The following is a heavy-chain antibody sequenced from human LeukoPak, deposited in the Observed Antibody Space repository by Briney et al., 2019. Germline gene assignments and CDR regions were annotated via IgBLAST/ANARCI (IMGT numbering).Heavy chain of an antibody. J-gene: IGHJ4*02. V-gene: IGHV3-15*07. CDR1: GFTFSNAY. CDR3: ITPLPYSAQ. D-gene: IGHD2-21*01. CDR2: IKPKTDGETT. Sequence: LGGSLRLSCAASGFTFSNAYMNWVRQAPGKGPEWVGRIKPKTDGETTEYAAPVKGRFSISRDDSKNMLYLQMNSLKTEDTAVYYCITPLPYSAQGGQGTLVTVSS.